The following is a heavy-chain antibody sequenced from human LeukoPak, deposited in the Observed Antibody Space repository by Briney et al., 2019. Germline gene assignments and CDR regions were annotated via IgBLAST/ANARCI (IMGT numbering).Heavy chain of an antibody. CDR3: AREGGGDYGEGFDY. CDR2: IGTRSTSM. Sequence: GGSLRLSCAASGFTVSSNYMSWVRQAPGKGLEWVSCIGTRSTSMYYADSVRGRFSISRDNAKNSVYLQMNSLRAEDTAVYYCAREGGGDYGEGFDYWGQGTLVTVSS. V-gene: IGHV3-21*01. CDR1: GFTVSSNY. J-gene: IGHJ4*02. D-gene: IGHD4/OR15-4a*01.